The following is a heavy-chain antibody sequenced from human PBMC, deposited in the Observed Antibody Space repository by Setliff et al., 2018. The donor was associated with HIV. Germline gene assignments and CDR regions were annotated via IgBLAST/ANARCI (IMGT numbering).Heavy chain of an antibody. V-gene: IGHV4-34*01. Sequence: SETLSLTCAVYGGSFSDYYWSWIRQPPRKRLEWIGELNDSGSTNYNPSLKSRVTISVDTSKNQFSLRLSSVTAADTAVYYCARGLDIVLMVYAIPDAFDIWGQGTMVTVSS. CDR1: GGSFSDYY. CDR2: LNDSGST. CDR3: ARGLDIVLMVYAIPDAFDI. J-gene: IGHJ3*02. D-gene: IGHD2-8*01.